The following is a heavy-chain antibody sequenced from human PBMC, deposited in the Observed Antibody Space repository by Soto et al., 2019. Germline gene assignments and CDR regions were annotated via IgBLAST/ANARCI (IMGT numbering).Heavy chain of an antibody. CDR1: GDSVSSDITS. V-gene: IGHV6-1*01. CDR2: TYYRSKWFH. D-gene: IGHD3-10*01. J-gene: IGHJ3*01. CDR3: ARGNALDV. Sequence: QGQLQQSGPGLVKPSQTLSLTCAISGDSVSSDITSWNWIRQSPSRGLEWLGRTYYRSKWFHDYAASVKSRITINPDTYKNQFSLELNSMTPEDTAVYYCARGNALDVWGQGTVVTVSS.